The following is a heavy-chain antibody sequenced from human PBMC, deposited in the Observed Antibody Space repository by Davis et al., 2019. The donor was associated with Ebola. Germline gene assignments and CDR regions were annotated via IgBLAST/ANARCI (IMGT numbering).Heavy chain of an antibody. D-gene: IGHD3-3*01. J-gene: IGHJ6*04. CDR1: GGSTSSYY. CDR3: ARGTITIFGMDV. Sequence: SETLSLTCTVSGGSTSSYYWSWIRQPPGKGLEWIGYVYYSGSTNYHPSLKSRVTISVDTSKNQFSLKLSSVTAADTAVYYCARGTITIFGMDVWGKGTTVTVSS. V-gene: IGHV4-59*12. CDR2: VYYSGST.